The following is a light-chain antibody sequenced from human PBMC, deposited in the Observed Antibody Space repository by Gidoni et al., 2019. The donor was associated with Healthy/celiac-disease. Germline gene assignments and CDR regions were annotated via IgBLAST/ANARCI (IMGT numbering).Light chain of an antibody. Sequence: EIVLTQAPATLSLSPGKRATLSCRASQSVSSYLAWYQQKPGQAPRLLIYDASNRATGIPARFSGSGSGTDFTLTISSLEPEDFAVYYCQQRSNWPSTFGQGTRLEIK. J-gene: IGKJ5*01. CDR1: QSVSSY. V-gene: IGKV3-11*01. CDR3: QQRSNWPST. CDR2: DAS.